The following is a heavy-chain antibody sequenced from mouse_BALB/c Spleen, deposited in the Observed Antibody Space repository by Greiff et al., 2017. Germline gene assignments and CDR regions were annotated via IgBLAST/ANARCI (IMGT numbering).Heavy chain of an antibody. CDR2: INPYYGST. D-gene: IGHD2-2*01. CDR1: GYSFTDYI. CDR3: ARTVYGYDGNYFDY. V-gene: IGHV1-39*01. Sequence: VQLQQTGPELVKPGASVKISCKASGYSFTDYIMLWVKQSHGKSLEWIGNINPYYGSTSYNLKFKGKATLTVDKSSSTAYMQLNSLTSEDSAVYYCARTVYGYDGNYFDYWGQGTTLTVSS. J-gene: IGHJ2*01.